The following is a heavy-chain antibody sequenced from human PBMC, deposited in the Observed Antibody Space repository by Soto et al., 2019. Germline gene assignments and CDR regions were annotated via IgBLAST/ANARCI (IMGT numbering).Heavy chain of an antibody. D-gene: IGHD3-22*01. CDR1: GYSFSTYW. CDR2: IYPGDSDT. J-gene: IGHJ4*02. V-gene: IGHV5-51*01. Sequence: PGESLKISCKGSGYSFSTYWIGWVRQMPGKGLEWMGIIYPGDSDTRYSPSFEGQVAISADKSINTAMYYCARQIYDSDTGPNFQYYFDSWGQGTPVTVSS. CDR3: QYYFDS.